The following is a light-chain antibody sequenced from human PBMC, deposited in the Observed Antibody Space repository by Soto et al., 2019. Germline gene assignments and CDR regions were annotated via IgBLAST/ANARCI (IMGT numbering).Light chain of an antibody. J-gene: IGKJ4*01. CDR2: LAS. CDR3: MQALHTPLT. V-gene: IGKV2-28*01. Sequence: DIVMTQSPLSLPVTPREPASISCRSSQSLLHTNGYNYLDWYLQKPGQSPQLVIYLASNRASGVPHRFSGSGSGTDFTLKISRVEAEDVGVYYCMQALHTPLTFGGGTKVEIK. CDR1: QSLLHTNGYNY.